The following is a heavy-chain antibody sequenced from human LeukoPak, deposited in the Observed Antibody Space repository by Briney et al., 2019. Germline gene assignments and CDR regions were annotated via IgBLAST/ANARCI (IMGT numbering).Heavy chain of an antibody. CDR2: INPNSGGT. J-gene: IGHJ4*02. D-gene: IGHD6-19*01. CDR3: APFTHSSGNDY. Sequence: ASVKVSCKASGYTFTGYYMHWVRQAPGQGLEWMGWINPNSGGTNYAQKFQGRVAMTRDTSISTAYMELSRLTSDDTAVYYCAPFTHSSGNDYWGQGTLVTVSS. V-gene: IGHV1-2*02. CDR1: GYTFTGYY.